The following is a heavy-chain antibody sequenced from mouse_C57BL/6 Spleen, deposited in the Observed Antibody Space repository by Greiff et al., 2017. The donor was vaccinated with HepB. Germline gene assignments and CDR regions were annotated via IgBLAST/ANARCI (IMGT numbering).Heavy chain of an antibody. Sequence: QVQLQQPGAELVKPGASVKMSCKASGYTFTSYWITWVKQRPGQGLEWIGDIYPGSGSTNYNEKFKSKATLTVDTSSSTAYMQLSSLTSEDSAIYYCSSSITTVVATRFDYWGQGTTLTVSS. CDR1: GYTFTSYW. CDR3: SSSITTVVATRFDY. D-gene: IGHD1-1*01. CDR2: IYPGSGST. V-gene: IGHV1-55*01. J-gene: IGHJ2*01.